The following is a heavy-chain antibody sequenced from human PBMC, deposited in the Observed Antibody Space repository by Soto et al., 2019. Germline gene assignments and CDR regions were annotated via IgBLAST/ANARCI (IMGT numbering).Heavy chain of an antibody. V-gene: IGHV4-4*07. D-gene: IGHD1-20*01. CDR1: GVSITSYY. CDR2: IYSSGST. CDR3: ACLDNGNGWSDY. Sequence: QVQLQESGPGLVKPSETLSLTCTVSGVSITSYYWSWIRQPAGKGLEWIGRIYSSGSTNYNPSLKRRVTMSIDTSKNQFALKLSSGTDADTAVYYCACLDNGNGWSDYWGQGTLVTVSA. J-gene: IGHJ4*02.